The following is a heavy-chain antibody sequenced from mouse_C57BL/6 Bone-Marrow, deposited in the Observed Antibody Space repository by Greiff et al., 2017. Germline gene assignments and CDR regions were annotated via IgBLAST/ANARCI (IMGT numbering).Heavy chain of an antibody. CDR2: IYPGDGDT. V-gene: IGHV1-82*01. Sequence: QVQLQQSGPELVKPGASVKISCKASGYAFSSSWMNWVKQRPGKGLEWIGRIYPGDGDTNYNGKCKGKATLTADKSSSTAYMQLRSLTSEDSAVYCCARWSTTVVALYYFDYWGQGTTLTVSS. CDR1: GYAFSSSW. CDR3: ARWSTTVVALYYFDY. D-gene: IGHD1-1*01. J-gene: IGHJ2*01.